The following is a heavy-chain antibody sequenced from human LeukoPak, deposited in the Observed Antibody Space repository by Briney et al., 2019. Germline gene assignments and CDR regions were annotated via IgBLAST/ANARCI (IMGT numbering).Heavy chain of an antibody. J-gene: IGHJ4*02. Sequence: ASVKVSCKVSGYTLTELSMHWVRQAPGKGLEWMGGFDPEDGETIYAQKFQGRVTMTEDTSTDTAYMELSSLRSEDTAVYYCATDLGIVGASGRRGQGTLVTVSS. CDR1: GYTLTELS. D-gene: IGHD1-26*01. V-gene: IGHV1-24*01. CDR3: ATDLGIVGASGR. CDR2: FDPEDGET.